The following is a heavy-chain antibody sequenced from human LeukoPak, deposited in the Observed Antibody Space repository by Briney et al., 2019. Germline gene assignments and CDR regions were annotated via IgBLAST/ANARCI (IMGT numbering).Heavy chain of an antibody. Sequence: PSETLSLTCAVYGGSFSGYYWSWIRQPPGKGLEWIGEINHSGSTNYNPSLKSRVTISVDTSKNQFSLKLSSVTAADTAVYYCATSSSWSNWFDPWGQGNLVTVSS. CDR3: ATSSSWSNWFDP. CDR1: GGSFSGYY. V-gene: IGHV4-34*01. CDR2: INHSGST. D-gene: IGHD6-13*01. J-gene: IGHJ5*02.